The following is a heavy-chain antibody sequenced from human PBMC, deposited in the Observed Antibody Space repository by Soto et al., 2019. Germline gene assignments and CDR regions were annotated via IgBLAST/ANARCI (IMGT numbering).Heavy chain of an antibody. CDR2: ISYDGSNK. V-gene: IGHV3-30*18. Sequence: QVQLVESGGGVVQPGRSLRLSCAASGFTFSSYGMHWVRQAPGKGLEWVAVISYDGSNKYYADSVKGRFTISRDNSKNTLYLQMNSLRAEDTAVYYCAKAEDHLQSHYYYGMDVWGQGTTVTVSS. CDR1: GFTFSSYG. J-gene: IGHJ6*02. CDR3: AKAEDHLQSHYYYGMDV.